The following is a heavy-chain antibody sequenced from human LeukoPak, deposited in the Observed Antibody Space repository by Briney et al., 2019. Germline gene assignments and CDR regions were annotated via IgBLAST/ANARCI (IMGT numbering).Heavy chain of an antibody. CDR1: GGSISSYY. Sequence: PSETLSLTCTVSGGSISSYYWSWIRQPAGKGLEWIGRIYTSGSTNYNPSLKSRVTMPVDTSKNQFSLKLSSVTAADTAVYYCARGMYYYGSGVYHFDYWGQGTLVTVSS. CDR2: IYTSGST. CDR3: ARGMYYYGSGVYHFDY. V-gene: IGHV4-4*07. J-gene: IGHJ4*02. D-gene: IGHD3-10*01.